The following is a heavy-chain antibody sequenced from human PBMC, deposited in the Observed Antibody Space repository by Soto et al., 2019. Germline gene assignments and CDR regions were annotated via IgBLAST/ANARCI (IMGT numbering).Heavy chain of an antibody. CDR1: GFSLSTSGVG. CDR2: IYWNDDK. D-gene: IGHD4-17*01. J-gene: IGHJ3*02. CDR3: AHRLAVTTYVYGVGAFDI. Sequence: SCPTLVNPTQALTLPCTFSGFSLSTSGVGVGWIRQPPGRALEWLALIYWNDDKRYSPSLKSRLTITKGTSKNQVVLTMTNMDPVDTATYYCAHRLAVTTYVYGVGAFDIWGQGTMVTVSS. V-gene: IGHV2-5*01.